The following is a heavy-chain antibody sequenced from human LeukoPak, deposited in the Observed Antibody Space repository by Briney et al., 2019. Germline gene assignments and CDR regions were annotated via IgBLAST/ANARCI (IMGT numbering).Heavy chain of an antibody. D-gene: IGHD3-22*01. V-gene: IGHV3-74*01. J-gene: IGHJ4*02. CDR2: IKSDGSIT. CDR3: ARDYHDSNGYYSNAFDN. Sequence: PGGSLRLSCEASGFTFGSYWMHGLPRAPGNGLMWVSRIKSDGSITTYADPVKGRFTISRDNAKNTLYLQMNSLRAEDTGLYYCARDYHDSNGYYSNAFDNWGQGTLVTVSS. CDR1: GFTFGSYW.